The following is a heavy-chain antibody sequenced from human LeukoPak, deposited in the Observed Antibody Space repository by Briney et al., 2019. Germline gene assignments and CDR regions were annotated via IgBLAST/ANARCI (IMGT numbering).Heavy chain of an antibody. CDR1: GFTFSSYS. CDR3: ASLLIAAAATDY. D-gene: IGHD6-13*01. V-gene: IGHV3-21*01. CDR2: ISSSSSYI. J-gene: IGHJ4*02. Sequence: PGGSLRLSCPASGFTFSSYSMNWVRQAPGKGLEWVSSISSSSSYIYYADSVKGRFTISRDNAKNSLYLQMNSLRAEDTAVYYCASLLIAAAATDYWGQGTLVTVSS.